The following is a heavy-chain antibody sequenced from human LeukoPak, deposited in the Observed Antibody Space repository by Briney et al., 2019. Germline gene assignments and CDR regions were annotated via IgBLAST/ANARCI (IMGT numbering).Heavy chain of an antibody. CDR1: GGSISSYY. J-gene: IGHJ4*02. CDR2: IYYSGST. V-gene: IGHV4-59*08. D-gene: IGHD6-13*01. CDR3: ASQRIAAGFYFDY. Sequence: SETLSLTCTVSGGSISSYYWSWIRQPPGKGLEWIGYIYYSGSTNYNPSLKSRVTISVDTSKNQFSLKLSSVTAADTAVYYCASQRIAAGFYFDYWGQGTLVTVSS.